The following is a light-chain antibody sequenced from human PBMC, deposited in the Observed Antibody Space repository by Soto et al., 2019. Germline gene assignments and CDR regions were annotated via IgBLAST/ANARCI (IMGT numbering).Light chain of an antibody. Sequence: QSVLTQPASVSGSPGQSITISCTGTSSDVGGYNYVSWYQQHPGKATKLMIYEVSNRPSGVSNRFSGSKYGNAASLTISGLQAEDEADYYCSSYTSSVYVFGTGTKVTVL. V-gene: IGLV2-14*01. J-gene: IGLJ1*01. CDR3: SSYTSSVYV. CDR1: SSDVGGYNY. CDR2: EVS.